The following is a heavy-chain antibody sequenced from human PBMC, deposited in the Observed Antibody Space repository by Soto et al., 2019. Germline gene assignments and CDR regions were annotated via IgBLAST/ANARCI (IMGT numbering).Heavy chain of an antibody. Sequence: HPGGSLRLSCAASGFTFSSYWMSWVRQAPGKGLEWVENIKQDGSEKYYVDSVKGRFTISRDNAKNSLYLQMNSLRAEDTAVYYCAREYSSSSSYYFDYWGQGTLVTVSS. CDR3: AREYSSSSSYYFDY. V-gene: IGHV3-7*03. D-gene: IGHD6-6*01. CDR1: GFTFSSYW. J-gene: IGHJ4*02. CDR2: IKQDGSEK.